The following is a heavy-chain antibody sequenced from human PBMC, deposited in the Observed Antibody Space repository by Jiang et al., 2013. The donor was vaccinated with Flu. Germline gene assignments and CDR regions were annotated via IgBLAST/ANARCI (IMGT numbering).Heavy chain of an antibody. CDR3: ASAQDGRFYWWFDL. J-gene: IGHJ5*02. Sequence: GAEVKKPGESLKISCKGSGYSFTNSWLGWVRQMPGKGLEWMAIIYPGDSNIKYSPSFQGQVTISADYSISTAYLQWNSLKASDTAIYYCASAQDGRFYWWFDLRGQGTLVTVSS. D-gene: IGHD5-24*01. V-gene: IGHV5-51*01. CDR1: GYSFTNSW. CDR2: IYPGDSNI.